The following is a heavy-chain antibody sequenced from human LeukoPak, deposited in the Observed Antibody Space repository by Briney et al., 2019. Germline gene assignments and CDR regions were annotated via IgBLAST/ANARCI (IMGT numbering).Heavy chain of an antibody. CDR3: ARASVVVVVPETYFDY. D-gene: IGHD2-2*01. CDR1: GYTFTSYG. Sequence: ASVKVSCKASGYTFTSYGISWVRQAPGQGLEWMGWISAYNGNTNYAQKLQGRVTMTTGTSTSTAYMELRSLRSDDTAVYYCARASVVVVVPETYFDYWGQGALVTVSS. J-gene: IGHJ4*02. V-gene: IGHV1-18*01. CDR2: ISAYNGNT.